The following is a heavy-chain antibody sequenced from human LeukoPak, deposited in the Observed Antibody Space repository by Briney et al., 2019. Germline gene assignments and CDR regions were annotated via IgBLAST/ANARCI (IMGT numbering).Heavy chain of an antibody. CDR1: GGSVSSGSYY. V-gene: IGHV4-61*01. J-gene: IGHJ4*02. CDR3: ARVTDIVVVPDAPDVIPTRTYYFDY. D-gene: IGHD2-2*01. CDR2: IYYSGST. Sequence: SETLSLTCTVSGGSVSSGSYYWSWIRQPPGKGLEWIGYIYYSGSTNYNPSLKSRVTISVDTSKNQFSLKLSSVTAADTAVYYCARVTDIVVVPDAPDVIPTRTYYFDYWGQGTLVTVSS.